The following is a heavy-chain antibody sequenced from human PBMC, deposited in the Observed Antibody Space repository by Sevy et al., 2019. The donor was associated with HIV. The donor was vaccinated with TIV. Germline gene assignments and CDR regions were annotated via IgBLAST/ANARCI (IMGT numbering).Heavy chain of an antibody. V-gene: IGHV4-38-2*01. CDR3: VQPTMTYTSGWSWFDP. J-gene: IGHJ5*02. CDR2: IYRSGVT. D-gene: IGHD6-19*01. CDR1: GYSISRGYY. Sequence: SETLSLTCAVSGYSISRGYYWGWIRQPPGKGLEWIGNIYRSGVTYYNPSLKSRVTISKDTSKNHFSLNLSSVTAADTAIDYCVQPTMTYTSGWSWFDPWGPGTLVTVSS.